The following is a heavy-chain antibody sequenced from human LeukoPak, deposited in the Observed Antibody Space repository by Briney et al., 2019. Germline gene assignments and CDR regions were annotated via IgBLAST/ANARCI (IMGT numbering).Heavy chain of an antibody. CDR1: GITFSRYW. CDR2: IKQDGGEK. J-gene: IGHJ4*02. CDR3: ARDGRPLDY. V-gene: IGHV3-7*03. Sequence: GGSLRLSCVDSGITFSRYWMSWVRQAPGKGLEWVANIKQDGGEKYYVDSVKGRFTISRDNAKNSLYLQMDSLRVEDTAVYYCARDGRPLDYWGQGTLVTVSS.